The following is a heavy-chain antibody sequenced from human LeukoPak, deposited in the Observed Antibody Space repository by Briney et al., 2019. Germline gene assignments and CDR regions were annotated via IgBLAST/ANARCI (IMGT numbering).Heavy chain of an antibody. CDR2: FDPEDGET. CDR1: GYTLTELS. J-gene: IGHJ4*02. Sequence: ASVKVSCKVSGYTLTELSMHWVRQAPGKGLEWMGGFDPEDGETIYAQKFQGRVTMTRDTSISTAYMELSRLRSDDTAVYYCARESSSWYKSVDYWGQGTLVTVSS. CDR3: ARESSSWYKSVDY. V-gene: IGHV1-24*01. D-gene: IGHD6-13*01.